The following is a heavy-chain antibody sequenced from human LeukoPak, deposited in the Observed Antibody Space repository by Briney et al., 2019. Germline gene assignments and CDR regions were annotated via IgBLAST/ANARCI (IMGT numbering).Heavy chain of an antibody. CDR1: GFTFSSYG. V-gene: IGHV3-30*02. CDR2: IWYDGSNK. D-gene: IGHD5/OR15-5a*01. Sequence: GGSLRLSCAASGFTFSSYGMHWVRQAPGKGLEGGAFIWYDGSNKYYADSEKGRFTISRDNSKNTLYLQMNSLRAEDTAVSYCAKGSVSYYLEYWGQGTLVTVSS. CDR3: AKGSVSYYLEY. J-gene: IGHJ4*02.